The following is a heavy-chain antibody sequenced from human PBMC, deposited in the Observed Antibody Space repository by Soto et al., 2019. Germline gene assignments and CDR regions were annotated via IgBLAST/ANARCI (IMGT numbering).Heavy chain of an antibody. D-gene: IGHD2-15*01. CDR3: ARRTLDVVVVAATPYYFDY. CDR2: IYYSGST. J-gene: IGHJ4*02. Sequence: QLQLQESGPGLVKPSETLSLTCTVSGGSISSSSYYWGWIRQPPGKGLEWIGSIYYSGSTYYNPSLKSRVTISVDTSKNQFSLKLSSVTAADTAVYYCARRTLDVVVVAATPYYFDYWGQGTLVTVSS. CDR1: GGSISSSSYY. V-gene: IGHV4-39*01.